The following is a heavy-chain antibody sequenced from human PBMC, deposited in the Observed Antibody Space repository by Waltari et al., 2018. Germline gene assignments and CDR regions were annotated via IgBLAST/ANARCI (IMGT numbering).Heavy chain of an antibody. CDR3: ARVGPSVREEIVVVVNFDY. CDR2: ISGSGGST. Sequence: EVQLLESGGGLVQPGGSLRLSCAASGFTFSSYAMSWVRQAPGKGLEWVSAISGSGGSTYYADSVKGRFTISRDNAKNSLYLQMNSLRAEDTAVYYCARVGPSVREEIVVVVNFDYWGQGTLVTVSS. D-gene: IGHD3-22*01. J-gene: IGHJ4*02. CDR1: GFTFSSYA. V-gene: IGHV3-23*01.